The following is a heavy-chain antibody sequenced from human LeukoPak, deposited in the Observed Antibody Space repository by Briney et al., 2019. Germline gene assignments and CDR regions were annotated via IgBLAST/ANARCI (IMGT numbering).Heavy chain of an antibody. V-gene: IGHV4-59*08. Sequence: PSETLSLTCTVSGGSMSSQYWSWIRQPPGKGLEWIGYIYYSGSTNYNPSLKSRVTISVDTSKNQFSLKLSSVTAADTAVYYCARLWGYNQITYWGQGTLVTVSS. CDR3: ARLWGYNQITY. CDR1: GGSMSSQY. J-gene: IGHJ4*02. D-gene: IGHD1-14*01. CDR2: IYYSGST.